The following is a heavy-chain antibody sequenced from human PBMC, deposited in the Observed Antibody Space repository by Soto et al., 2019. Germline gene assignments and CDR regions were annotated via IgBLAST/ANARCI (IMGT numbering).Heavy chain of an antibody. Sequence: PVGSLRLSCTSSVFTFGDYAMSWVRHSPGRWLEWLSGINRDGTISSYADSVKGRFTISRDNARNTLSLQINSLRADDTAGYYCGRLSGDTSAFSYYGMEAWGEGT. CDR3: GRLSGDTSAFSYYGMEA. CDR2: INRDGTIS. CDR1: VFTFGDYA. V-gene: IGHV3-20*04. J-gene: IGHJ6*01. D-gene: IGHD2-21*01.